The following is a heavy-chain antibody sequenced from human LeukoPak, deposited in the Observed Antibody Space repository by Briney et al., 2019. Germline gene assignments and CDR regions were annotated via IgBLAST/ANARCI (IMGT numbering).Heavy chain of an antibody. CDR3: AREVSYYYDSSGYYYYYYMDV. CDR2: IYYSGST. V-gene: IGHV4-59*01. D-gene: IGHD3-22*01. Sequence: SETLSLTCTVSGGSISSYYWSWIRQPPGKGLEWIGYIYYSGSTNYNPSLKSRVTISVDTSKNQFSLKPSSVTAADTAVYYCAREVSYYYDSSGYYYYYYMDVWGKGTTVTVSS. CDR1: GGSISSYY. J-gene: IGHJ6*03.